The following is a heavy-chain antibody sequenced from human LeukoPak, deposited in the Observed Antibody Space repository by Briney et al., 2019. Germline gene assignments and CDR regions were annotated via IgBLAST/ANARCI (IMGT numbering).Heavy chain of an antibody. CDR2: IWYDGSEQ. D-gene: IGHD3-16*02. CDR3: AREGDSRWGELSP. V-gene: IGHV3-33*01. Sequence: GGSLRLSCAASGFTFSTYAIHWVRQAPGKGLEWVAVIWYDGSEQYYADSVKGRFIISRDNSKSTSDLQMNSLRAEDTAVHYCAREGDSRWGELSPWGQGTLVTVSA. CDR1: GFTFSTYA. J-gene: IGHJ1*01.